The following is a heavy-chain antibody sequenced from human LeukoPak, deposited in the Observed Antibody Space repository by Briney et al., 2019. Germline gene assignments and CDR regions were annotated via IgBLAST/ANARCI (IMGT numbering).Heavy chain of an antibody. D-gene: IGHD5-12*01. CDR1: GSISSYY. Sequence: SETLSLTCTVSGSISSYYWSWIRQPAGKGLEWIGRIYTSGSTNYNPSLKSRVTMSVDTSKNQFSLKLSSVTAADTAVYYCARDMRGYSGYGFDPWGQGTLVTVSS. J-gene: IGHJ5*02. CDR2: IYTSGST. CDR3: ARDMRGYSGYGFDP. V-gene: IGHV4-4*07.